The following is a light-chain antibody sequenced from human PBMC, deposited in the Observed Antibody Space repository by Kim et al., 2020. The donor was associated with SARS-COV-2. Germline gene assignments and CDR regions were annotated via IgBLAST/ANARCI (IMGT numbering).Light chain of an antibody. Sequence: QSVLTQPPSVSGAPGQRVIISCTGSSSNIGAGYGVHWYQQLPGTAPKVLISDSTNRPSGVPDRFSGSKSGTSASLAITGLQAEDEADYYCQSYDSSMSVFFGGGTQLTVL. CDR1: SSNIGAGYG. J-gene: IGLJ2*01. CDR3: QSYDSSMSVF. V-gene: IGLV1-40*01. CDR2: DST.